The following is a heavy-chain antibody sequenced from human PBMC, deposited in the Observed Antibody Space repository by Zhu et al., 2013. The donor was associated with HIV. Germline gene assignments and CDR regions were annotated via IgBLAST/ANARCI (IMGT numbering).Heavy chain of an antibody. V-gene: IGHV1-69*06. Sequence: QVQLVQSGAEVKKPGSSVKVSCKASGGTFSNYAISWVRQAPGQGLEWMGGFIPIFGTTNYAEKFQGRLTISADKSTSTAYMELSSLTSEDTGVYYCARRGLVIVVASTTWGQGTL. D-gene: IGHD3-22*01. CDR2: FIPIFGTT. CDR3: ARRGLVIVVASTT. CDR1: GGTFSNYA. J-gene: IGHJ1*01.